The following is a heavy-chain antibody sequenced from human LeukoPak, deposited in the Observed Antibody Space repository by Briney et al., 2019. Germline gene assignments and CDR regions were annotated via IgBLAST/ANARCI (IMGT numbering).Heavy chain of an antibody. D-gene: IGHD3-10*01. Sequence: SETPSFTCTVSGGSISSYYWSWIRQPPGKGLEWIGYIYYSGSTNYNPSLKSRVTISVDTSKNQFSLKLSSVTAADTAVYYCARGFRGVYYFDYWGQGTLVTVSS. CDR2: IYYSGST. CDR1: GGSISSYY. V-gene: IGHV4-59*08. J-gene: IGHJ4*02. CDR3: ARGFRGVYYFDY.